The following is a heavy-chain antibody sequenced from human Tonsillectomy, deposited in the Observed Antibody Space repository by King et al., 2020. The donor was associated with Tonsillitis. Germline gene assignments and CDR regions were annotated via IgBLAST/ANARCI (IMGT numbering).Heavy chain of an antibody. Sequence: VQLVESGGGLVQPGGSLRLSCVASGFTLSSYWMSLVRQAPGKGLEWVANIKPDGSDQLYVDSVKGRITISRDNAKNSLSLQINNLRPEDTAVYYCAKYGDWYFDYWGQGTLVTVSS. D-gene: IGHD4-17*01. CDR2: IKPDGSDQ. J-gene: IGHJ4*02. V-gene: IGHV3-7*01. CDR1: GFTLSSYW. CDR3: AKYGDWYFDY.